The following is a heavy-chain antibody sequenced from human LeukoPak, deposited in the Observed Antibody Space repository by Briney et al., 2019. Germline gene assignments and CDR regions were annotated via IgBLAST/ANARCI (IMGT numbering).Heavy chain of an antibody. J-gene: IGHJ4*02. CDR2: IDSDGGRI. V-gene: IGHV3-74*01. D-gene: IGHD6-13*01. CDR1: GFTFSNTW. Sequence: GGSLRLSCAASGFTFSNTWMHWVRQAPGKGLVWVSRIDSDGGRITYADSVKGRFTISRDNAKNTVYLQMHSLRAEDTAVYYCARDWYFSIDYWGQGTLVTVYS. CDR3: ARDWYFSIDY.